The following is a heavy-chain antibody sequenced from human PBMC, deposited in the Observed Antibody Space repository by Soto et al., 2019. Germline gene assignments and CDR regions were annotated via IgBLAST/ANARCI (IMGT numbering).Heavy chain of an antibody. Sequence: QVQLVESGGGVVQPGRSLRLSCAASGFTFSSYGMHWVRQAPGKGLEWVAVISYDGSNKYYADSVKGRFTISRDNSKNTLYLQMNSLRAEDTAVYYCAKDRRKVVVAAPVDYWRQGTLVTVSS. CDR3: AKDRRKVVVAAPVDY. CDR2: ISYDGSNK. CDR1: GFTFSSYG. V-gene: IGHV3-30*18. D-gene: IGHD2-15*01. J-gene: IGHJ4*02.